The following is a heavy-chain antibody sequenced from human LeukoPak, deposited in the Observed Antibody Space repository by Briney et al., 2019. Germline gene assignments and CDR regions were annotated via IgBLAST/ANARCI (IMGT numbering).Heavy chain of an antibody. CDR1: GFTFSSYG. V-gene: IGHV3-30*18. D-gene: IGHD5-24*01. J-gene: IGHJ4*02. CDR3: AKGRDGYSLDY. Sequence: AGGSLRLSCAASGFTFSSYGMHWVRQAPGKGLEWVAVISYDGSNKYYADSVKGRFTISRDNSKNTLYLQMNSLRAEDTAVYYCAKGRDGYSLDYWGQGTLVTVSS. CDR2: ISYDGSNK.